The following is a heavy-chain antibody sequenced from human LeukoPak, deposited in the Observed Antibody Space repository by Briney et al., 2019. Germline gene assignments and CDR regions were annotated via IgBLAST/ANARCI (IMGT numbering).Heavy chain of an antibody. V-gene: IGHV3-21*01. CDR1: GFTFSSYW. D-gene: IGHD3-10*01. CDR3: ARGRYGSGSYPSSLYYFDY. J-gene: IGHJ4*02. Sequence: GGSLRLSCAASGFTFSSYWMSWVRQAPGKGLEWVSSISGSSTYIYYADSVKGRFTISRDNAKNSLYLQVNSLRAEDTAVYYCARGRYGSGSYPSSLYYFDYWGQGTLVTVSS. CDR2: ISGSSTYI.